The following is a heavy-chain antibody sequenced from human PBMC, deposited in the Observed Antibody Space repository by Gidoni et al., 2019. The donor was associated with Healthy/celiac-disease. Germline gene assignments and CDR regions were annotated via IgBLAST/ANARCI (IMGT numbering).Heavy chain of an antibody. J-gene: IGHJ3*02. CDR2: ISSNGGST. CDR1: GFTFSSYA. Sequence: EVQLVESGGGLVQPGGSLRLSCAASGFTFSSYAMHWVRQAPGKGLEYVSAISSNGGSTYYANSVKGRFTISRDNSKNTLYLQMGSLRAEDMAVYYCAREGDGITGTEDSQGAFDIWGQGTMVTVSS. D-gene: IGHD1-20*01. V-gene: IGHV3-64*01. CDR3: AREGDGITGTEDSQGAFDI.